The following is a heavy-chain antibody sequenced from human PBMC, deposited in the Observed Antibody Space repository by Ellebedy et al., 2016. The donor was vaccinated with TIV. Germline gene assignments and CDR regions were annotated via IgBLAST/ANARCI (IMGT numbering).Heavy chain of an antibody. CDR1: GGTFSSYA. J-gene: IGHJ4*02. CDR2: IIPIFGTA. CDR3: ARDMTTVVTGAYYFDY. D-gene: IGHD4-23*01. V-gene: IGHV1-69*06. Sequence: AASVKVSCKASGGTFSSYAISWVRQAPGQGLEWMGGIIPIFGTANYAQKFQGRVTITADKSTSTAYMELSSLRSEDTAVYYCARDMTTVVTGAYYFDYWGQGTLVTVSS.